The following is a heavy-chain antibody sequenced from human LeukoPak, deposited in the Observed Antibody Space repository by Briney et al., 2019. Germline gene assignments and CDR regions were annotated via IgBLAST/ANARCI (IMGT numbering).Heavy chain of an antibody. CDR2: ISSSGSTI. CDR3: ARGSRYCSSSSCKRSIYYYGMDV. J-gene: IGHJ6*02. V-gene: IGHV3-48*03. CDR1: GFTFSSYE. D-gene: IGHD2-2*01. Sequence: GGSLRLSCAASGFTFSSYEMNWVRQAPGKGLEWVSYISSSGSTIYYADSVKGRFTISRDNAKNSLYLQMNSLRAEDTAVNYCARGSRYCSSSSCKRSIYYYGMDVWGQGTTVTVSS.